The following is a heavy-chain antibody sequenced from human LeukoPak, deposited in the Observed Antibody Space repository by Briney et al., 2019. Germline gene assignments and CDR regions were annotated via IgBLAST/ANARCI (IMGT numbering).Heavy chain of an antibody. CDR2: IQYDESNK. CDR1: GFTFSDYS. Sequence: PGGSLRLSCGASGFTFSDYSMHWIRQAPGKGLEWVAFIQYDESNKYYADSEKGRFTISRDNSKNMVYLQMNSLRVEDTALYYCAKDHNWGFDYWGQGTLVTVSS. CDR3: AKDHNWGFDY. D-gene: IGHD1-1*01. V-gene: IGHV3-30*02. J-gene: IGHJ4*02.